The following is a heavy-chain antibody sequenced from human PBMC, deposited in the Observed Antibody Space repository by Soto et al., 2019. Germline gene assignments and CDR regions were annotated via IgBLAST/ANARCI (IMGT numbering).Heavy chain of an antibody. V-gene: IGHV3-33*01. CDR3: ARAGGTTVTGLWHFDS. D-gene: IGHD4-17*01. J-gene: IGHJ4*02. CDR1: GFTFNTYS. CDR2: IWYDGTQK. Sequence: PGGSLRLSCEASGFTFNTYSMHWVRQPPGKGLERLAAIWYDGTQKYYADSVKGRFIISRDNSKKTLYLEMNSLRAEDTAVYYCARAGGTTVTGLWHFDSWGQGTMVTVYS.